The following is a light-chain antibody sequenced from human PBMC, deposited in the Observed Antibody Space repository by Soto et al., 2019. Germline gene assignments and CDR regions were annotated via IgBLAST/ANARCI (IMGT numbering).Light chain of an antibody. CDR1: QNINKN. J-gene: IGKJ2*02. CDR3: QQSIHPPCT. CDR2: AAS. Sequence: DIQMTQSPSSLSASVGDSVTISCRASQNINKNLNWYQQKSGKAPSLLIYAASTFQSGVPSRFRGSGSGTDFTLTITNLPPEDFATYYCQQSIHPPCTFGQGTKLEI. V-gene: IGKV1-39*01.